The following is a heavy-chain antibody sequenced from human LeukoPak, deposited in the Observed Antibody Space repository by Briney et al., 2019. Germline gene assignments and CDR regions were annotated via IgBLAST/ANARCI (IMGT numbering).Heavy chain of an antibody. V-gene: IGHV4-39*01. CDR3: ARHDYYGPGSYSDYFDY. D-gene: IGHD3-10*01. Sequence: PSETLSLTCTVSGGSISSSSYYWGWIRQPPGKGLEWIGSIYYSGSTYYNPSLKSRVTISVDTSKNQFSLKLSSVTAADTAVYYCARHDYYGPGSYSDYFDYWGQGTLVTVSS. J-gene: IGHJ4*02. CDR2: IYYSGST. CDR1: GGSISSSSYY.